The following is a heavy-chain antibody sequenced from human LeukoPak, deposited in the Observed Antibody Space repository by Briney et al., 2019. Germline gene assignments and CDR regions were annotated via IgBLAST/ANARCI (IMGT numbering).Heavy chain of an antibody. CDR1: GLTFSSYA. D-gene: IGHD3-22*01. CDR2: ISYDGSNK. V-gene: IGHV3-30*04. CDR3: ARGSGYLETFDY. Sequence: GGSLRLSCAASGLTFSSYAMHWVRQAPGKGLEWVAVISYDGSNKYYADSVKGRFTISRDNSKNTLYLQMNSLRAEDTAVYYCARGSGYLETFDYWGQGTLVTVSS. J-gene: IGHJ4*02.